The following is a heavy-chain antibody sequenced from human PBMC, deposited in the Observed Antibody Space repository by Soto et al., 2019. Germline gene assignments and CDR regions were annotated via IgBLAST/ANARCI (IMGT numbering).Heavy chain of an antibody. CDR2: INPNSGGT. D-gene: IGHD1-26*01. V-gene: IGHV1-2*04. J-gene: IGHJ4*02. CDR1: GYTFTGYY. CDR3: ARASAGAPNYFDY. Sequence: ASVKVSCTASGYTFTGYYMHWVRQAPGQGLEWMGWINPNSGGTNYAQKFQGWVTMTRDTSISTAYMELSRLRSDDTAVYYCARASAGAPNYFDYWGQGTLVTVSS.